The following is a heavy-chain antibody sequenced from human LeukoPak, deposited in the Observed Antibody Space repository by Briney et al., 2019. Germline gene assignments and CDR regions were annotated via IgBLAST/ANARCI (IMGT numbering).Heavy chain of an antibody. Sequence: ASVKVSCQASGYTFTSYDFNWVRQATGQRPEWMGWMSPNSGDTGYAQKFQDRVTMTRNTSISTAYMELSSLRSDDTAVYYCARGPPNWGYDYWGPGTLVTVSS. J-gene: IGHJ4*02. CDR1: GYTFTSYD. CDR2: MSPNSGDT. D-gene: IGHD7-27*01. CDR3: ARGPPNWGYDY. V-gene: IGHV1-8*01.